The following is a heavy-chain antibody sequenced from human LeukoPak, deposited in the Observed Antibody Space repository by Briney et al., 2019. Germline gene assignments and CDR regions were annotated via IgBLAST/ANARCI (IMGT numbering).Heavy chain of an antibody. CDR1: GFTFSSYS. CDR2: ISSSSSYI. J-gene: IGHJ3*02. Sequence: PGGSLRLSCAVSGFTFSSYSMNWVRQAPGKGLQWVSSISSSSSYIYYADSVKGRFTISRDNAKNSLYLQMNSLRGEDTAVYYCARGDGATPADAFDIWGQGTMVTVSP. V-gene: IGHV3-21*01. CDR3: ARGDGATPADAFDI. D-gene: IGHD3-10*01.